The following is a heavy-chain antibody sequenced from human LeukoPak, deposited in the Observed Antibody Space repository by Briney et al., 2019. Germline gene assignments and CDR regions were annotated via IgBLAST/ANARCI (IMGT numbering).Heavy chain of an antibody. CDR1: GDSVSSNSAA. D-gene: IGHD3-10*01. J-gene: IGHJ4*02. V-gene: IGHV6-1*01. CDR3: ARDPGSAYYYGSGSSYYFDY. CDR2: TYYRSKLYN. Sequence: SQTLSLTCAISGDSVSSNSAAWNWIRQSPSRGLEWLGRTYYRSKLYNDYAVSVKSRITINPDTSKNKFSLQLNSVPPEDTAVYYCARDPGSAYYYGSGSSYYFDYWGQGTLVTVSS.